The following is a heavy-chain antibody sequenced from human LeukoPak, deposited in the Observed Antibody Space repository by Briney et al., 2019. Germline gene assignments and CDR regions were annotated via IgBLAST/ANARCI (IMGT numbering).Heavy chain of an antibody. D-gene: IGHD2-8*01. V-gene: IGHV3-7*04. CDR3: ARAYDSVTYLYGMDV. Sequence: PGGSLRLSCVASAFTFSSYWMTGVRQAPGKGLEWVANIKQDGSEKFYVDSVKGRFTISRDNAKNSLYLQMNSLRGEDTAVYHCARAYDSVTYLYGMDVWGQGTTVTVSS. J-gene: IGHJ6*02. CDR2: IKQDGSEK. CDR1: AFTFSSYW.